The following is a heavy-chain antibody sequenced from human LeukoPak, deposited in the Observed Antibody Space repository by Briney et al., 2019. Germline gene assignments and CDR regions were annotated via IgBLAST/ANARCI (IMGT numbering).Heavy chain of an antibody. CDR1: GFTFSSYE. Sequence: PGGSLRLSCAASGFTFSSYEMNWVRQAPGKGLEWVSYISSSGSTIYYADSVKGRFTISRDNAKNSPYLQMNSLRAEDTAVYYCASQDYDILTGYEYWGQGTLVTVSS. CDR2: ISSSGSTI. D-gene: IGHD3-9*01. CDR3: ASQDYDILTGYEY. J-gene: IGHJ4*02. V-gene: IGHV3-48*03.